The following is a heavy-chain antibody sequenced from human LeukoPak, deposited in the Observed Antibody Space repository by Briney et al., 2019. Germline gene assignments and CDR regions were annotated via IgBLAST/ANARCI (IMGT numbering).Heavy chain of an antibody. Sequence: GGSLRLSCAASGFTFSSYSMNWVRQAPGKGLEWVSSISSSSSSYISYADSVKGRFTISRDNAKNSLYLQMNSLRAEDTAVYYCARDRDGIALIRDRTYYYMDVWGKGTTVTVSS. D-gene: IGHD3-10*01. CDR1: GFTFSSYS. J-gene: IGHJ6*03. CDR2: ISSSSSSYI. V-gene: IGHV3-21*06. CDR3: ARDRDGIALIRDRTYYYMDV.